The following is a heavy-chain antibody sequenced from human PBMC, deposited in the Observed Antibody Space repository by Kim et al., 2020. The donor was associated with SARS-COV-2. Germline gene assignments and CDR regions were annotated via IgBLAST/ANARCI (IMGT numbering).Heavy chain of an antibody. Sequence: DSVKGRFTISRDNSKNALSLQMNSLRAEDTAVYYCAKSAGTTSQDYFDYWGQGTLVTVSS. CDR3: AKSAGTTSQDYFDY. D-gene: IGHD1-1*01. V-gene: IGHV3-23*01. J-gene: IGHJ4*02.